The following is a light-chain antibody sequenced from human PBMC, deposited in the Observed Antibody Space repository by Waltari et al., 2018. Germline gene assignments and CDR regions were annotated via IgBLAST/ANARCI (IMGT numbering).Light chain of an antibody. CDR1: SGSVSTSYY. CDR2: STN. Sequence: QTVVTQEPSFSVSPGGTVTLTCGLSSGSVSTSYYPSWYQQTPGQAPRTLIYSTNTRSSGGPDRFSGSILGNKAALTITGAQADDESDYYCVLYMGSGPYWVFGGGTKLTVL. J-gene: IGLJ3*02. CDR3: VLYMGSGPYWV. V-gene: IGLV8-61*01.